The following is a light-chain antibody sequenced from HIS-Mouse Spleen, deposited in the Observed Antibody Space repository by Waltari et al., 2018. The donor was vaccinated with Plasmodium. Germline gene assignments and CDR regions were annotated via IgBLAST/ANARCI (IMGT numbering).Light chain of an antibody. CDR3: QQYYSYPFT. CDR1: QGISSY. J-gene: IGKJ3*01. CDR2: SAS. Sequence: AIRMTQSPSSFSASTGDRVTIPCRASQGISSYLAWYQQKPGKAPKLLIYSASTLPSGVPSRFSGSGSGTDFTLTISCLQSEDFATYYCQQYYSYPFTFGPGTKVDI. V-gene: IGKV1-8*01.